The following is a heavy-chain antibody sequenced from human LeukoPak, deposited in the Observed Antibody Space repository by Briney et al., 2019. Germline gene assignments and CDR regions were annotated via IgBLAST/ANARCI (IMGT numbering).Heavy chain of an antibody. CDR1: GGTFSSYA. V-gene: IGHV1-69*05. CDR3: ARALRIAARPEYYHYMDV. D-gene: IGHD6-6*01. Sequence: SVKVSCKASGGTFSSYAISWVRQAPGQGLEWMGGIIPIFGTANYAQKFQGRVTITTDESTSTAYMELSSLRSEDTAVYYCARALRIAARPEYYHYMDVWGKGTTVTVSS. J-gene: IGHJ6*03. CDR2: IIPIFGTA.